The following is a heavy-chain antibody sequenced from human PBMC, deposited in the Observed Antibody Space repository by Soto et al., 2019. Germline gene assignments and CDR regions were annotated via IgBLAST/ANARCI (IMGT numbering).Heavy chain of an antibody. D-gene: IGHD1-20*01. V-gene: IGHV1-18*04. CDR2: ISGYNGNT. CDR1: GYTFSSYG. J-gene: IGHJ6*02. Sequence: ASVKVSCKASGYTFSSYGISWVRQAPGQGLEWMGWISGYNGNTNYAQKFQGRVTMTRDTSISTAYMELSRLRSDDTAVYYCAREGGRYNYYYGMDVWGQGTTVTVSS. CDR3: AREGGRYNYYYGMDV.